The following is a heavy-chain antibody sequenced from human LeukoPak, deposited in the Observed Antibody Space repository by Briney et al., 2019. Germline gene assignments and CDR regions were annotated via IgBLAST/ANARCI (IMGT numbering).Heavy chain of an antibody. CDR3: ARAAPWFDP. CDR1: GGSISSTSYY. J-gene: IGHJ5*02. Sequence: PSETLSLTCTVSGGSISSTSYYWGWIRQPPGRGLEWIGSIYYSGSTYYNPSLKSRVTISVDTSKNQFSLKLSSVTAADTAVYYCARAAPWFDPWGQGTLVTVSS. CDR2: IYYSGST. V-gene: IGHV4-39*07.